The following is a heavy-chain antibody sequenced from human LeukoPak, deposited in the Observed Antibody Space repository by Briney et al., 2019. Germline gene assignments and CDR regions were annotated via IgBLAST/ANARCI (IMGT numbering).Heavy chain of an antibody. D-gene: IGHD3-16*01. CDR3: ARAIPFKHYYYGMDV. J-gene: IGHJ6*02. V-gene: IGHV3-66*01. CDR2: IYSGGST. Sequence: GGSLRLSCGVSGFTVSNNYMSWVRQAPGKGLELVSVIYSGGSTYYADSVTGRFTISRDNSKNTLYLQMNSLRAEDTAVYYCARAIPFKHYYYGMDVWGQGTTVTVSS. CDR1: GFTVSNNY.